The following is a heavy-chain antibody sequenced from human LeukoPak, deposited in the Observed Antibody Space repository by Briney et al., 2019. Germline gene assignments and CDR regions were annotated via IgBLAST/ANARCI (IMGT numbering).Heavy chain of an antibody. J-gene: IGHJ4*02. CDR3: ASGSYYNTFDY. Sequence: SETLSLTCTVSGGSISSSSYYWGWIRQPPGKGLEWIGSIYYSGSTYYNPSLKSRVTISVDTSKNQFSLKLSSVTAADTAVYYCASGSYYNTFDYWGQGTLVTVSS. CDR1: GGSISSSSYY. D-gene: IGHD3-10*01. CDR2: IYYSGST. V-gene: IGHV4-39*01.